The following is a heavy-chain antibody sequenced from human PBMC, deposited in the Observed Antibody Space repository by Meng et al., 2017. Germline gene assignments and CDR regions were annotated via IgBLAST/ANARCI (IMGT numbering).Heavy chain of an antibody. Sequence: GGSLRLSCAASGFTFSSYWMSWVRQAPGKGLEWMANIKQDGSEKYYADSVKGRFTISRDNAKNSLYLQMNSLRAEDTAVYYCARAPQIRYFDFGAENWFDPWGQGTLVTVSS. J-gene: IGHJ5*02. CDR3: ARAPQIRYFDFGAENWFDP. CDR1: GFTFSSYW. V-gene: IGHV3-7*01. CDR2: IKQDGSEK. D-gene: IGHD3-9*01.